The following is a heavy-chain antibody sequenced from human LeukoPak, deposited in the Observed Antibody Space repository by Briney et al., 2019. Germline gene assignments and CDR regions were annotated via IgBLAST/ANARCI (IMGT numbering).Heavy chain of an antibody. CDR3: ASTPGGIAAAGDY. D-gene: IGHD6-13*01. Sequence: GGSLRLSCTASGFTFGDYAMSWFRQAPGKGLEWVGFIRSKAYGGTTEYAASVKGRFTISRDDSKSIAYLQMNSLKTEDTAVYYCASTPGGIAAAGDYWGQGTLVTVSS. CDR2: IRSKAYGGTT. V-gene: IGHV3-49*03. CDR1: GFTFGDYA. J-gene: IGHJ4*02.